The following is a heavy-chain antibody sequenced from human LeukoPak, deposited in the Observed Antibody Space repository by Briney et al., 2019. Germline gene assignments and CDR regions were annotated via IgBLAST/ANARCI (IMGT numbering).Heavy chain of an antibody. CDR2: IYSDGSI. CDR3: ARVDDYNCLDY. V-gene: IGHV4-4*07. CDR1: GGSISGHY. D-gene: IGHD5-24*01. Sequence: SETLSLTCTVSGGSISGHYWSWLRQPAGKGLEWIGHIYSDGSINYSPSLKSRVTISVDTSKNQFSLKLSSVTAADSAVYFCARVDDYNCLDYWGQGTLVTVSS. J-gene: IGHJ4*02.